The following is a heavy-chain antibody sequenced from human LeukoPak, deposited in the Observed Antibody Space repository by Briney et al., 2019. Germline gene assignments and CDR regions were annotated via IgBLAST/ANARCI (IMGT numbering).Heavy chain of an antibody. V-gene: IGHV4-59*01. CDR1: GGSISSFN. D-gene: IGHD2-15*01. CDR3: AKDLFGPLHPID. CDR2: IYYSGTT. Sequence: PSETLSLTCTVSGGSISSFNWSWIRKPPGKGLEWIGNIYYSGTTNYNPSLNSRITMSLDTSKSQFSLKLSSVTAADTAVYYCAKDLFGPLHPIDWGQGTLVTVSS. J-gene: IGHJ4*02.